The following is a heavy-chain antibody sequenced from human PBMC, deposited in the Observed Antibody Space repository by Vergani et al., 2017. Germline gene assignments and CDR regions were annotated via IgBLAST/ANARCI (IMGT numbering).Heavy chain of an antibody. CDR2: ISSPGDNT. V-gene: IGHV3-64*07. Sequence: EVQLVESGGNLVQPGGSLRLSCTASGFVLNDHAVVWVRQAPGKGLEYVSGISSPGDNTYYAASVKGRFFISRDKAKNSVHLQMGSLRPEDMGSYYCARCTSGGYDREMDHWGQGTRVTVAS. CDR3: ARCTSGGYDREMDH. J-gene: IGHJ4*02. CDR1: GFVLNDHA. D-gene: IGHD5-12*01.